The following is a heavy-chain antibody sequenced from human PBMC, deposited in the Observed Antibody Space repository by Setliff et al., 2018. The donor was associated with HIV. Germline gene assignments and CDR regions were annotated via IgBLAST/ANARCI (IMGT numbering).Heavy chain of an antibody. CDR3: ARQAHPRGFYGSSGLFDS. D-gene: IGHD3-22*01. J-gene: IGHJ4*02. CDR1: GFTVSNNY. V-gene: IGHV3-53*01. CDR2: IYSGGST. Sequence: GGSLRLSCAASGFTVSNNYMKWVRQAPGKGLEWVSLIYSGGSTYYVDSVKGRFTISRDNSKNTLYLQMSSLRADDTALYYCARQAHPRGFYGSSGLFDSWGQGTLVTVSS.